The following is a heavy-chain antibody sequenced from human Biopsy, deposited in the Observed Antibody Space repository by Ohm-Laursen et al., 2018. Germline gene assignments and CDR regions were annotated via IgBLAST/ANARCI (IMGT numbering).Heavy chain of an antibody. CDR3: ARGSGYFKLDV. V-gene: IGHV4-34*01. CDR1: GESSSGYF. D-gene: IGHD5-12*01. CDR2: INQSGST. Sequence: GTLSLTCPVNGESSSGYFWNWIRQPPGKGLEWIGEINQSGSTKYNPSLKRRATLSADSSNSQFSLRLTSVTAADTAIYYCARGSGYFKLDVWGQGTTVTVSS. J-gene: IGHJ6*02.